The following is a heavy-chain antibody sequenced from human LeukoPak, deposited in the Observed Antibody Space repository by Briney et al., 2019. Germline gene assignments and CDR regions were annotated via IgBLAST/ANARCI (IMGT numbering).Heavy chain of an antibody. D-gene: IGHD3-9*01. J-gene: IGHJ4*02. CDR3: ARDRDWSFDY. Sequence: PGGSLRLSCAASGFSFSGYSMSWVRQAPGKGLEWVSHIRGTSSAINYAASVRARFTISRDNAKNALFLEMSSLRAEDTAVYYCARDRDWSFDYWGQGTLVTVSS. V-gene: IGHV3-48*04. CDR1: GFSFSGYS. CDR2: IRGTSSAI.